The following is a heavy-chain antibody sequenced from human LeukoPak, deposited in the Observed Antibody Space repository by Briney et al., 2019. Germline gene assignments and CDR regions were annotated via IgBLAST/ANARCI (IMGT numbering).Heavy chain of an antibody. D-gene: IGHD6-13*01. CDR1: GGSISSSSYY. CDR2: IYYSGST. CDR3: ASRRNSSSWYRLHNWFDP. V-gene: IGHV4-39*01. Sequence: PSETLSLTCTVSGGSISSSSYYWGWIRQPPEKGLEWIGSIYYSGSTYYNPSLKSRVTISVDTSKNQFSLKLSSVTAADTAVYYCASRRNSSSWYRLHNWFDPWGQGTLVTVSS. J-gene: IGHJ5*02.